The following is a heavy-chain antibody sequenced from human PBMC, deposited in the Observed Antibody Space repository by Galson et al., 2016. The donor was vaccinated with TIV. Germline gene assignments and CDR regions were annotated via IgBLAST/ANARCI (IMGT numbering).Heavy chain of an antibody. CDR3: AKMDSSGFDYVRRFDF. Sequence: SLRLSCAASGFTFGSYGMHWVRQAPGKGLEWVTYISYVGYEKNYAASVKGRSTISRDKSKNTLYLQMGSLRAEDTAVYFCAKMDSSGFDYVRRFDFWGQGTLATVSS. J-gene: IGHJ4*02. CDR1: GFTFGSYG. D-gene: IGHD3-22*01. V-gene: IGHV3-30*18. CDR2: ISYVGYEK.